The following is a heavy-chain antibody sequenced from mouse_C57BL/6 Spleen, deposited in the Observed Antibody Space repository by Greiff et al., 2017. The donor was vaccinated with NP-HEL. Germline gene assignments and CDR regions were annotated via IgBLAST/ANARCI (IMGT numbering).Heavy chain of an antibody. CDR2: IRTKANNPAT. CDR3: TGGYAMDY. J-gene: IGHJ4*01. Sequence: EVKLQESGGGLVQPGGSMKLSCAASGFTFSDAWMDWVRQSPEKGLEWVAEIRTKANNPATNYAESVKGRFTISRDDSKSTDYLQMNSLRAEDAVIYYCTGGYAMDYWGQGTSVTVSS. CDR1: GFTFSDAW. V-gene: IGHV6-6*01.